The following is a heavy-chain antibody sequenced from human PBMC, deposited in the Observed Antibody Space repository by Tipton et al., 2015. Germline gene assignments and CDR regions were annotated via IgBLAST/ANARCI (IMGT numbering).Heavy chain of an antibody. CDR2: INQSGST. Sequence: TLSLTCAVSGESVRSGRYYWTWIRQPPGKGLEWIGEINQSGSTNYNPSLKSRVTISIDTSKNQFSLKLSSVTAADTAMYYCARRNYYDSPMPDYWGQGTLVTVSS. V-gene: IGHV4-34*01. CDR3: ARRNYYDSPMPDY. D-gene: IGHD3-22*01. CDR1: GESVRSGRYY. J-gene: IGHJ4*02.